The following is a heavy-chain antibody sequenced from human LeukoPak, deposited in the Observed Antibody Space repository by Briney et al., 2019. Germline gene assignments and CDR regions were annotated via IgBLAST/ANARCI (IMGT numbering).Heavy chain of an antibody. CDR1: GFTFSDHY. V-gene: IGHV3-11*01. CDR2: ITSSGDDI. D-gene: IGHD5-12*01. CDR3: ASDVVATSGDF. Sequence: GGSLRLSCAASGFTFSDHYMSWIRQAPGKGLEWVAYITSSGDDIYYAESVKGRFTISRDNAKNALFLRMSSLRVEDTATYYCASDVVATSGDFWGQGTLVSVSS. J-gene: IGHJ4*02.